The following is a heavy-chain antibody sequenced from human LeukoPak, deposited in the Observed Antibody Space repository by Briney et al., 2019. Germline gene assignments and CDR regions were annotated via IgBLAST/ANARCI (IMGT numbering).Heavy chain of an antibody. CDR2: ICYSGST. D-gene: IGHD5-24*01. CDR3: ARVKRDGYIV. Sequence: SETLSLTCTVSGGSISSYYWSWIRQPPGKGLEWIGYICYSGSTNYNPSLKGRVTISVDTSKNQFSLKLSSVTAADTAVYYCARVKRDGYIVWGQGTLVTVSS. J-gene: IGHJ4*02. CDR1: GGSISSYY. V-gene: IGHV4-59*01.